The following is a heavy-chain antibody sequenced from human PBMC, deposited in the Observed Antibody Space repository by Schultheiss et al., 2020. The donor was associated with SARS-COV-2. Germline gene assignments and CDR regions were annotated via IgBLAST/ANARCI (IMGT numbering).Heavy chain of an antibody. CDR1: GFTFDDYA. D-gene: IGHD3-3*01. J-gene: IGHJ5*02. CDR3: ARGDLTYYDFWSGYSLGYNWFDP. CDR2: ISGSGGST. Sequence: GGSLRLSCAASGFTFDDYAMHWVRQAPGKGLEWVSAISGSGGSTYYADSVKGRFTISRDNSKNTLYLQMNSLRAEDTAVYYCARGDLTYYDFWSGYSLGYNWFDPWGQGTLVTVSS. V-gene: IGHV3-23*01.